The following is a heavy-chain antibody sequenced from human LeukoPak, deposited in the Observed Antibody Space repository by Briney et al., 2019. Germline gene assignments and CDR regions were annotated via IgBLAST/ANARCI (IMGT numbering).Heavy chain of an antibody. CDR2: ISSRSNMI. J-gene: IGHJ3*02. D-gene: IGHD6-19*01. CDR3: ARQWLINDAFDI. CDR1: GFTFSSYS. Sequence: GGSLRLSCAASGFTFSSYSMNWVRQAPGKGLEWVSYISSRSNMIYYADSVKGRFTISRDNSKNTLYLQMNSLRAEDTAVYYCARQWLINDAFDIWGQGTMVTVSS. V-gene: IGHV3-48*01.